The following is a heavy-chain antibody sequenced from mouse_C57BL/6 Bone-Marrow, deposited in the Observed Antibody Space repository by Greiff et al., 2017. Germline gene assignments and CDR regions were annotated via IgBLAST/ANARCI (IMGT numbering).Heavy chain of an antibody. CDR3: TPYAYPFAY. CDR1: GFNINDYY. J-gene: IGHJ3*01. CDR2: IDPEDGDT. V-gene: IGHV14-1*01. D-gene: IGHD2-2*01. Sequence: VQLKESGAELVRPGASVKLSCTASGFNINDYYMHWVKQRPEQGLEWIGRIDPEDGDTEYAPKFKGKATMTADTSSNTAYLQLSSLTSEDTAVYYCTPYAYPFAYWGQGTLVTVSA.